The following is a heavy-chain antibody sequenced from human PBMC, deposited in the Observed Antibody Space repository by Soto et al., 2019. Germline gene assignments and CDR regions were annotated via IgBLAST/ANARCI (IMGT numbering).Heavy chain of an antibody. CDR1: GFTFSSYA. Sequence: DVQLLESGGGLAQPGGSLRISCLASGFTFSSYAMDWVRQAPGKGLESISSISASGDRTYYADSVKGRFTISRDNSKNLLFLQMNSLRAEDTAVYYCAKILATSDYYWDGLDVWGQGAAVTVSS. J-gene: IGHJ6*02. V-gene: IGHV3-23*01. CDR3: AKILATSDYYWDGLDV. D-gene: IGHD1-20*01. CDR2: ISASGDRT.